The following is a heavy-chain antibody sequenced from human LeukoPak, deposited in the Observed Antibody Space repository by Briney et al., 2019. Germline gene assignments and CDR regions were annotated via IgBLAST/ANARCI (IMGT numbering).Heavy chain of an antibody. D-gene: IGHD1-26*01. CDR3: AREDSGSYGGMYYFDY. CDR1: GYTFTGYY. V-gene: IGHV1-2*02. Sequence: ASVTVSCKASGYTFTGYYMHWVRQAPGQGLEWMGWINPNSGGTNYAQKFQGRVTMTRDTSISTAYMELSRLRSDDTAVYYCAREDSGSYGGMYYFDYWGQGTLVTVSS. CDR2: INPNSGGT. J-gene: IGHJ4*02.